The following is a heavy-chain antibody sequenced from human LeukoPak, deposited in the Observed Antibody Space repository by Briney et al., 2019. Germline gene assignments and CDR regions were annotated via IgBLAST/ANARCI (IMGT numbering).Heavy chain of an antibody. Sequence: ASVKVSCKASGYTFTSYAMNWVRQAPGQGLEWMGWINTNTGNPTYAQGFTGRFVFSLDTSVSTAYLQISSLKAEDTAVYYCARGFGQQTYCSSTSCYNFDYWGQGTLVTVSS. CDR1: GYTFTSYA. CDR3: ARGFGQQTYCSSTSCYNFDY. CDR2: INTNTGNP. J-gene: IGHJ4*02. D-gene: IGHD2-2*01. V-gene: IGHV7-4-1*02.